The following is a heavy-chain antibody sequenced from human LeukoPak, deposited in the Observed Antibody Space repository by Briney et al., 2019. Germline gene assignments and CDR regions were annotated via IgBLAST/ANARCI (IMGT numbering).Heavy chain of an antibody. CDR3: ARGIVVVVAPGAVDAFDI. V-gene: IGHV4-38-2*02. Sequence: PSETLSLTCTVSGYSISSGYYWGWIRQPPGKGLEWIGSIYHSGSTYYNPSLKSRVTISVDTSKNQFSLKLSSVTAADTAVYYCARGIVVVVAPGAVDAFDIWGQGTMVTVSS. D-gene: IGHD2-15*01. CDR1: GYSISSGYY. CDR2: IYHSGST. J-gene: IGHJ3*02.